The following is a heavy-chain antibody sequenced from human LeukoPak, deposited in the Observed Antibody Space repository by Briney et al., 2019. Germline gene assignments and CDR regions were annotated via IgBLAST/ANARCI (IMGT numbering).Heavy chain of an antibody. CDR3: ARARWELPRYHYYMDV. CDR2: IYTSGST. J-gene: IGHJ6*03. CDR1: GGSISSGSYY. D-gene: IGHD1-26*01. V-gene: IGHV4-61*02. Sequence: SETLSLTCTVSGGSISSGSYYWNWIRQPAGKGLEWIGRIYTSGSTNYNPSLKSRVTISIITSKNQFSLRLSSVTAADTAVYYCARARWELPRYHYYMDVWGRGTTVTISS.